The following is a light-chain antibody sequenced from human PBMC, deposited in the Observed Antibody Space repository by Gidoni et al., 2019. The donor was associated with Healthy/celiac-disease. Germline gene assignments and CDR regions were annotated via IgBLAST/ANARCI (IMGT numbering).Light chain of an antibody. J-gene: IGLJ2*01. CDR2: EVS. CDR3: SSYAGSNNLVV. CDR1: SSDVGGYNY. V-gene: IGLV2-8*01. Sequence: QSALTQPPSASGSPGQSVTISCPGTSSDVGGYNYVSCYQQHPGKAPKLMIYEVSKRPSGVPDRFSGSKSGNTASLTVSGLQTEDEADYYCSSYAGSNNLVVFGGGTKLTVL.